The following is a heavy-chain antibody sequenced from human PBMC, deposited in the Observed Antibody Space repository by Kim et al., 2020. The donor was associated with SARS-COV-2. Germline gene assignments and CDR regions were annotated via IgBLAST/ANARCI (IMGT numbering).Heavy chain of an antibody. V-gene: IGHV3-7*03. J-gene: IGHJ4*02. D-gene: IGHD3-3*01. CDR3: ARDLAWLLAHDY. Sequence: YEVDPVKGRFTISRANAKNSLYLQMNSLRAEDTAVYYCARDLAWLLAHDYWGQGTLVTVSS.